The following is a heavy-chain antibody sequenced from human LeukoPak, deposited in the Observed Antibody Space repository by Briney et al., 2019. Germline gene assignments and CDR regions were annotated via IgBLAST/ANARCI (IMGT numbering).Heavy chain of an antibody. CDR1: GFTFSSYW. D-gene: IGHD4-23*01. CDR2: INGDGRNI. V-gene: IGHV3-74*01. Sequence: GGSLRLSCVASGFTFSSYWMHWVRQDPRKGLVWVSRINGDGRNINYADSVRGRFTISRDNAKNTLYLQMNSLRAEDTAVYYCAKNSVFSPGYYMDVWGKGTTVTVSS. CDR3: AKNSVFSPGYYMDV. J-gene: IGHJ6*03.